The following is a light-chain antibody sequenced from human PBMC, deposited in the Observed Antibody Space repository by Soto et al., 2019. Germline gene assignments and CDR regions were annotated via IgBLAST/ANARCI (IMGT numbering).Light chain of an antibody. CDR1: QSVSSSY. CDR3: QQYRSSPLFT. Sequence: ESVLTQSPGTLSLSPGEIATLSCRASQSVSSSYLAWYQQKPGQAPRLLIYGASSRATGIPDRFSGSGSGTDFALSISSRGAEDFAVYYCQQYRSSPLFTLGPGTKVDI. J-gene: IGKJ3*01. CDR2: GAS. V-gene: IGKV3-20*01.